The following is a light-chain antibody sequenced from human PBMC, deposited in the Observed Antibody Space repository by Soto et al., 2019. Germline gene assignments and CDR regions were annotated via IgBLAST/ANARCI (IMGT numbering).Light chain of an antibody. J-gene: IGKJ1*01. CDR3: QQFAKSST. CDR2: DAT. CDR1: HNIERW. Sequence: IQMTQSPSTLSASVGDRVTNTCRASHNIERWMAWYQQKRGRAPSLLIFDATTLHSGVPSRFSGGGSGTEFTLTINGLQPDDFATYYCQQFAKSSTFGQGTTVEIK. V-gene: IGKV1-5*01.